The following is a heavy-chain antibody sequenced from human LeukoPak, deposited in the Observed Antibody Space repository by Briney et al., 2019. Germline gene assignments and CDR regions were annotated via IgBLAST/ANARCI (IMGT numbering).Heavy chain of an antibody. CDR1: GFTFSSYW. CDR3: SRDTVCSGGSCYSFYDY. V-gene: IGHV3-7*01. Sequence: GGALRLSCAASGFTFSSYWMIWVRQAPGKGLEWVANINQDGSETYYVDSVKGRFTISRDNAKNTLYLQMNSLRAEEPGVYYCSRDTVCSGGSCYSFYDYWGQGTLVTVSS. CDR2: INQDGSET. D-gene: IGHD2-15*01. J-gene: IGHJ4*02.